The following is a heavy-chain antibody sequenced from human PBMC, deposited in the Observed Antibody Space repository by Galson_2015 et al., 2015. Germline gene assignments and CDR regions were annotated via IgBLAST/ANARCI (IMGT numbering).Heavy chain of an antibody. CDR2: ISGGGGTA. J-gene: IGHJ5*02. CDR1: GFTFSNYV. Sequence: SLRLSCEVSGFTFSNYVMTWVRQAPGEGLEWVSVISGGGGTAYYADSVKGRFTISRDNSKNTLYLQLNSLRVEDTAVYYCAKGVKQQRGDNWFDLWGQGTLVTVSS. V-gene: IGHV3-23*01. D-gene: IGHD1/OR15-1a*01. CDR3: AKGVKQQRGDNWFDL.